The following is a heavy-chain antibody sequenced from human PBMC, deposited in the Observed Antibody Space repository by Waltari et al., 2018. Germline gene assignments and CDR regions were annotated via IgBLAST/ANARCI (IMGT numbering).Heavy chain of an antibody. Sequence: QLQLQESGPGLVKPSETLSLTCTVSGGSISSSSYYWGWIRQPPGKGLEWIGSIYYSGSTYYNPSLKSRVTISVDTAKNQFSLKLSSVTAADTAVYYCARQRNWGDDYWGQGTLVTVSS. J-gene: IGHJ4*02. V-gene: IGHV4-39*01. CDR1: GGSISSSSYY. D-gene: IGHD7-27*01. CDR2: IYYSGST. CDR3: ARQRNWGDDY.